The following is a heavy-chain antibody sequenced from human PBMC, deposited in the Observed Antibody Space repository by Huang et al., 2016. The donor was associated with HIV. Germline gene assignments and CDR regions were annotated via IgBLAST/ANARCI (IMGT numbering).Heavy chain of an antibody. J-gene: IGHJ5*02. V-gene: IGHV3-23*01. CDR3: AKDVRMFDP. CDR2: ISVSGGST. CDR1: GFTFSSYA. Sequence: EVQLLESGGGLVQPGGSLRLSCAASGFTFSSYAMSWVRPAPGKGLEGGSAISVSGGSTYYADSVKGRFTISRDNSKNTLYLQMNSLRADDTAVYYCAKDVRMFDPWGQGTLVTVSS.